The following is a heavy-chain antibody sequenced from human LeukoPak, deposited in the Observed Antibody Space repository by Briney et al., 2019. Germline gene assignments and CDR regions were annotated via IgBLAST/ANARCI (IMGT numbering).Heavy chain of an antibody. CDR3: ARGGGSYGDY. CDR2: NNWNGGST. J-gene: IGHJ4*02. CDR1: GFTFDDYG. Sequence: GGPLRLPCAASGFTFDDYGMSGLRQAPGKGLEWVSGNNWNGGSTGYADSVKGRFTISRDNAKNALYLQMNSLRAEDTALYYCARGGGSYGDYWGQGTLVTVSS. V-gene: IGHV3-20*04. D-gene: IGHD1-26*01.